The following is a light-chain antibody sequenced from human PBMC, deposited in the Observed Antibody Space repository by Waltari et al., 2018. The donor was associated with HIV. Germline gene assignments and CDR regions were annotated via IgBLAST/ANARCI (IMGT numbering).Light chain of an antibody. CDR2: YKSDSEK. Sequence: QAVLTQPSSLSASPGASASLTFTLRRGANFATSRIYWYQHKPGSSPRYILRYKSDSEKQLGSGVTSRYSGSTDVKAKAGNLVNTGLQSEDEAAYDCMIWYGNIWVFGGGTRLTVL. J-gene: IGLJ3*02. CDR1: RGANFATSR. CDR3: MIWYGNIWV. V-gene: IGLV5-45*03.